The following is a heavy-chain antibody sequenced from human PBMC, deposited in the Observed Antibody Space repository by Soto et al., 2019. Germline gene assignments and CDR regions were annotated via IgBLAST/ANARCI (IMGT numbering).Heavy chain of an antibody. CDR1: GGSISSYR. CDR3: GREGGETWDYEAS. Sequence: QVQLQESGPGLVRPSETLSLTCTVSGGSISSYRWSWIRQPAGKGLEWIGRLNNYGNTHYIPSLKSRVTVSVDTSRNQFFLTLRSVSAADSAVYHCGREGGETWDYEASWGQGTPVTVSS. J-gene: IGHJ5*02. D-gene: IGHD1-7*01. V-gene: IGHV4-4*07. CDR2: LNNYGNT.